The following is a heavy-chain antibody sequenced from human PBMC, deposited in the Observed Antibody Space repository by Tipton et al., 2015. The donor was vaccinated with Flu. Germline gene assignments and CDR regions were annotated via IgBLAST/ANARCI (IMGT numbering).Heavy chain of an antibody. CDR1: GGSFSGYY. CDR2: INHSGST. J-gene: IGHJ5*02. Sequence: TLSLTCAVYGGSFSGYYWSWIRQPPGKGLEWIGEINHSGSTNYNPPLKSRVTISVDTSKNQFSLKLSSVTAADTAVYYCARGLRDLSFGEGWFDPWGQGTLVTVSS. V-gene: IGHV4-34*01. D-gene: IGHD3-10*01. CDR3: ARGLRDLSFGEGWFDP.